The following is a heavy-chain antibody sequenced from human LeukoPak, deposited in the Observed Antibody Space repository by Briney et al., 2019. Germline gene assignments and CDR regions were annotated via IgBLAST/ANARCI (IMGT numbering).Heavy chain of an antibody. Sequence: SETLSLTCTVSGGSIASHYWSWIRQTAGKGLEWIGRISFSGSTNYNPSLKSRLTVSLDTSKNQFSLKLSSVTAADTAVYYCASSYGSGSFSLYVYWGQGTLVTVSS. CDR2: ISFSGST. CDR3: ASSYGSGSFSLYVY. CDR1: GGSIASHY. J-gene: IGHJ4*02. V-gene: IGHV4-4*07. D-gene: IGHD3-10*01.